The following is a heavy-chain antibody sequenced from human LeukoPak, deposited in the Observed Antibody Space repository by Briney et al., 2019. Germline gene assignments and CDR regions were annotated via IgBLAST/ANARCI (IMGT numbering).Heavy chain of an antibody. V-gene: IGHV4-34*01. D-gene: IGHD3-9*01. CDR2: INHSGST. CDR3: ARGRLTTGGWFDP. CDR1: WGSLNGFY. Sequence: KPSETPSLTPAFHWGSLNGFYWRCIPPPPREGVGWIGEINHSGSTNYNPSLKSRVTIPVATSKNQFSLKLTSVTAADTAVYYCARGRLTTGGWFDPWGQGTLVTVSS. J-gene: IGHJ5*02.